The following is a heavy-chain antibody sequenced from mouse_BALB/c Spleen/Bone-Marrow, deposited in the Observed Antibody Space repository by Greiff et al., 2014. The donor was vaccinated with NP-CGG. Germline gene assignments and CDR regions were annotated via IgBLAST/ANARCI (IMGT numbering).Heavy chain of an antibody. CDR2: IWAGGST. D-gene: IGHD6-1*01. V-gene: IGHV2-9*02. CDR3: ARPTPRYFAMDY. CDR1: GFSLTSYG. J-gene: IGHJ4*01. Sequence: VKLVESGPGLVAPSQSLSITCTVSGFSLTSYGVHWVRQPPGKGLEWLGVIWAGGSTNYNSALMSRLSISKDNPKSQVFLKMNSLQTDDTAMYYCARPTPRYFAMDYWGQGTSVTVSS.